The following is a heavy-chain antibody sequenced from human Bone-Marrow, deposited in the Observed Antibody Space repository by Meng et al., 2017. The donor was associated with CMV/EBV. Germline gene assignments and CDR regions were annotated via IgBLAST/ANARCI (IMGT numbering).Heavy chain of an antibody. D-gene: IGHD4-11*01. J-gene: IGHJ4*02. CDR2: IRYDGSDK. Sequence: GESLKISCAASGFTFNAYGMHWVRQAPGKGLEWVSFIRYDGSDKFYADSVKGRFTISRDNSKNMLYLQMSSLRVEDTALYYCAKVTVHGFFDYWGQGTLVTVSS. V-gene: IGHV3-30*02. CDR3: AKVTVHGFFDY. CDR1: GFTFNAYG.